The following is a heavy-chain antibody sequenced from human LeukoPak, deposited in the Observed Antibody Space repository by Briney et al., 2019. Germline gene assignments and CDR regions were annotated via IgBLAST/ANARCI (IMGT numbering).Heavy chain of an antibody. CDR1: GFTFDDYA. D-gene: IGHD3-10*01. J-gene: IGHJ4*02. CDR3: AKAYGSAAQYYFDY. V-gene: IGHV3-9*03. CDR2: ISWNSGSI. Sequence: GGSLRLSCAASGFTFDDYAMHWVRQAPGKGLEWVSGISWNSGSIGYADSVKGRFTISRDNAKNSLYLQMNSLRAEDMALYYCAKAYGSAAQYYFDYWGQGTLVTVSS.